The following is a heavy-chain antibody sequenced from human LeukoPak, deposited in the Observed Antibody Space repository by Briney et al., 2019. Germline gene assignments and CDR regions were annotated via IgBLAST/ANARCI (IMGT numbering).Heavy chain of an antibody. CDR3: ARDFDMGITPGDDFDF. V-gene: IGHV3-74*01. J-gene: IGHJ4*02. Sequence: AGGSLRLSCAASGFSFSKYWMHWFRQTPGEGLFWFARIKEDGTYTSYADSVKGRFTISRDNARNTVFLQMNSLRAEDTAVYYCARDFDMGITPGDDFDFWGQGTLVTVSS. CDR1: GFSFSKYW. CDR2: IKEDGTYT. D-gene: IGHD3-9*01.